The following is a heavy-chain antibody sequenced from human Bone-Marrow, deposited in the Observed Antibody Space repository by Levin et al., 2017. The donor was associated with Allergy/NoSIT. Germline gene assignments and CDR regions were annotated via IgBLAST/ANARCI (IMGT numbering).Heavy chain of an antibody. CDR2: IYYTGTS. J-gene: IGHJ3*02. CDR1: GGSITSGGYY. CDR3: ARPLTISGVVYAFDI. Sequence: SETLSLTCTVSGGSITSGGYYWSWIRQHPGKGLEWIGYIYYTGTSYYNPSVKSRVSISVDTSKDQFSLSLSSVTAADTAIYYCARPLTISGVVYAFDIWGQGTMVIVSS. D-gene: IGHD3-3*01. V-gene: IGHV4-31*03.